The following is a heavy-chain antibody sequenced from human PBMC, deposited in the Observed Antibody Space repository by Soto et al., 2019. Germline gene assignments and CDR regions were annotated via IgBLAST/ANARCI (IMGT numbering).Heavy chain of an antibody. D-gene: IGHD2-21*02. V-gene: IGHV4-31*03. CDR1: GGSISSGGYY. CDR2: IYYSGST. CDR3: ARDNPYCGGDCSLGFDY. J-gene: IGHJ4*02. Sequence: QVQLQESGPGLVKPSQTLSLTCTVSGGSISSGGYYWSWIRQHPGKGLEWIGYIYYSGSTYYNPSLKSRVTIAVDTSKNQCSLKLSSVTAADTAVYYCARDNPYCGGDCSLGFDYWGQGTLVTVSS.